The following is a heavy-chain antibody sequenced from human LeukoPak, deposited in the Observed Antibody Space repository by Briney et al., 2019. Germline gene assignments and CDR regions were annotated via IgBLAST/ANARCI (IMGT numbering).Heavy chain of an antibody. J-gene: IGHJ5*02. D-gene: IGHD3-9*01. CDR1: GYTFTGYY. Sequence: ASVKVSCKASGYTFTGYYMHWVRQAPGQGLEWMGWINPNSGGTNYAQKFQGRVTMTRDTSISTAYMELSRLRSDDTAVYYCARGVYDISTGYYSSGDWFDPWGQGTLVTVSS. CDR2: INPNSGGT. V-gene: IGHV1-2*02. CDR3: ARGVYDISTGYYSSGDWFDP.